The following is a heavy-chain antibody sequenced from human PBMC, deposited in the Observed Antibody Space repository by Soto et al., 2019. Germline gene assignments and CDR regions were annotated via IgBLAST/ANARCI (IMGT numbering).Heavy chain of an antibody. Sequence: EVPLLESGGGLVQPGGSLRLSCAVSGFTFSTYAMGWVRQAPGKGLEWVSGISGSGGTTYYADSVKGRFTISSDRSKNTLYLQMNSLRAEDTAVYYCAKDLYDRSVFPPYYFYGMDVWGQGTTVTVSS. V-gene: IGHV3-23*01. CDR3: AKDLYDRSVFPPYYFYGMDV. CDR2: ISGSGGTT. CDR1: GFTFSTYA. J-gene: IGHJ6*02. D-gene: IGHD3-22*01.